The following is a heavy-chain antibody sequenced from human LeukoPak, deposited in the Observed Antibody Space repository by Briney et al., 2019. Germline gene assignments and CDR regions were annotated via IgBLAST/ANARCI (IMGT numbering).Heavy chain of an antibody. CDR3: ARGDYVWGSYQSGAFDI. D-gene: IGHD3-16*02. V-gene: IGHV1-46*01. CDR1: GYTFTGYY. Sequence: ASVKVSCKASGYTFTGYYMHWVRQAPGQGLEWMGIINPSGGSTSYAQKFQGRVTMTRDTSTSTVYMELSSLRSEDTAVYYCARGDYVWGSYQSGAFDIWGQGTMVTVSS. J-gene: IGHJ3*02. CDR2: INPSGGST.